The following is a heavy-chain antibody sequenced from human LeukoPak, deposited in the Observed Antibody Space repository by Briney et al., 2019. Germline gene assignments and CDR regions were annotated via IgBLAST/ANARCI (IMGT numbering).Heavy chain of an antibody. V-gene: IGHV4-34*01. CDR1: GGPFSGYF. J-gene: IGHJ4*02. Sequence: PSETLSLTCAVSGGPFSGYFWSWIRQSSGKGLEWIGEIHNSGTTNYNPSLNSRVTISEDASKNQFYLNLSSVTAADTAVYYCARRYYYNLGSFPFDFWGQGTLVTVSS. CDR3: ARRYYYNLGSFPFDF. D-gene: IGHD3-10*01. CDR2: IHNSGTT.